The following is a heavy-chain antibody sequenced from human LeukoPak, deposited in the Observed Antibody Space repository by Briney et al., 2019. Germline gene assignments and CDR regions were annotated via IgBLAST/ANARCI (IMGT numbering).Heavy chain of an antibody. CDR3: ARVDTAMGSFYYYYYYMDV. V-gene: IGHV1-2*06. J-gene: IGHJ6*03. D-gene: IGHD5-18*01. CDR2: INPNSGGT. Sequence: ASVKVSCKASGYTFTGYYMHWVRQAPGQGLEWMGRINPNSGGTNYAQKFQGRVTMTRDTSISTAYMELSRLRSDDTAVYYCARVDTAMGSFYYYYYYMDVWGKGTTVIVSS. CDR1: GYTFTGYY.